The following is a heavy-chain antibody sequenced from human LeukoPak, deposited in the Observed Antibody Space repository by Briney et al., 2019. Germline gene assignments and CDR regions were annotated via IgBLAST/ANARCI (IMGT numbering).Heavy chain of an antibody. CDR2: ISFDGSDA. Sequence: GGSLRLSCAASGFTFSGFWMHWVRQAPGKGLVWVSCISFDGSDATYADSVKGRFTISRDNAKNTLYLQMNSLRAEDTAMYYCAKKGTESGTGVFQYWGQGTLVTVSS. CDR1: GFTFSGFW. J-gene: IGHJ1*01. D-gene: IGHD5-12*01. CDR3: AKKGTESGTGVFQY. V-gene: IGHV3-74*01.